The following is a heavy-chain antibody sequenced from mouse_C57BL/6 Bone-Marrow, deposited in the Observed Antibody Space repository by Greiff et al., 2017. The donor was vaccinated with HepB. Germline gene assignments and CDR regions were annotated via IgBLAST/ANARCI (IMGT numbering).Heavy chain of an antibody. CDR3: VRDSYYGSSSYWYFDV. CDR2: IRSKSSNYAT. J-gene: IGHJ1*03. V-gene: IGHV10-3*01. D-gene: IGHD1-1*01. Sequence: DVKLVESGGGLVQPKGSLKLSCAASGFTFNTYAMHWVRQAPGKGLECVARIRSKSSNYATYYADSVKDRFTISRDDSQSMLYLQMNNLKTEDTAMYYCVRDSYYGSSSYWYFDVWGTGTTVTVSS. CDR1: GFTFNTYA.